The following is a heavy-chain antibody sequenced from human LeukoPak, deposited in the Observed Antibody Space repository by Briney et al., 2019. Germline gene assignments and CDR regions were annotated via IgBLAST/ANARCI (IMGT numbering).Heavy chain of an antibody. V-gene: IGHV3-30-3*01. CDR1: GFTFTDYA. Sequence: PGGSLRLSCAASGFTFTDYAMHWVRQAPGRGLEWVTVISYDGTNKYYADSVKGRFTISRDNSKNTLYLQMNSLRAEDTAVYYCARDSWGYSYYGMDVWGQGTSVTVSS. D-gene: IGHD3-16*01. CDR3: ARDSWGYSYYGMDV. J-gene: IGHJ6*02. CDR2: ISYDGTNK.